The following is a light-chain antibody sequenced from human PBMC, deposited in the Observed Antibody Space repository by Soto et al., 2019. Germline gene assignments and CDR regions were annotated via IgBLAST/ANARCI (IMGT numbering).Light chain of an antibody. CDR2: EVS. Sequence: QSALTQPASVSGSPGQSLTLSCTGKSSDIGAYNYVSWYQQHPGKVPKLMIYEVSNRPSGVSNRFSGSKSGNTASLTISGLQAEDEADYYCSSYTTSSTYVFGTGTKLTVL. J-gene: IGLJ1*01. CDR1: SSDIGAYNY. V-gene: IGLV2-14*01. CDR3: SSYTTSSTYV.